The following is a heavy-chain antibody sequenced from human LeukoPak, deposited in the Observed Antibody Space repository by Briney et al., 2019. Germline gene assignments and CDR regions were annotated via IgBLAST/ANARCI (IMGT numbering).Heavy chain of an antibody. Sequence: AASVKVSCKASGYTFTGYYMHWVRQAPGQGLEWMGRINPNSAGTNYAQKFQGRVTMTRDTSISTAYMELSRLRSDDTAVYYCARGDSSGYYYYDWFDPWGQGTLVTVSS. V-gene: IGHV1-2*06. CDR2: INPNSAGT. CDR3: ARGDSSGYYYYDWFDP. J-gene: IGHJ5*02. D-gene: IGHD3-22*01. CDR1: GYTFTGYY.